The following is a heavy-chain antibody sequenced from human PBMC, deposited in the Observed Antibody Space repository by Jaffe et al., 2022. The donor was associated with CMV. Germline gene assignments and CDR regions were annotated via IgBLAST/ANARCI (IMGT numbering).Heavy chain of an antibody. CDR2: IYYSGST. V-gene: IGHV4-39*01. CDR3: ARTHYYDSSGYMGY. Sequence: QLQLQESGPGLVKPSETLSLTCTVSGGSISSSSYYWGWIRQPPGKGLEWIGSIYYSGSTYYNPSLKSRVTISVDTSKNQFSLKLSSVTAADTAVYYCARTHYYDSSGYMGYWGQGTLVTVSS. CDR1: GGSISSSSYY. D-gene: IGHD3-22*01. J-gene: IGHJ4*02.